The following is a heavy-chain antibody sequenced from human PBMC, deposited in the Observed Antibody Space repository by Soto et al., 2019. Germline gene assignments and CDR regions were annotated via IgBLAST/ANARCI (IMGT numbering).Heavy chain of an antibody. Sequence: SGPLSCTTTVNPFTIFDTNCVRSTTGQGLEWMGWMNPNSGNTGYAQKFQGRVTMTRNTSISTAYMELSSLRSEDTAVYYCARRVEWLASFDYWGQGTLVTVSS. J-gene: IGHJ4*02. CDR2: MNPNSGNT. CDR1: VNPFTIFD. D-gene: IGHD6-19*01. CDR3: ARRVEWLASFDY. V-gene: IGHV1-8*02.